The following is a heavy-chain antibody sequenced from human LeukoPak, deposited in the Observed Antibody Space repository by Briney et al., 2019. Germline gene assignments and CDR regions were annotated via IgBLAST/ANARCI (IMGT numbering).Heavy chain of an antibody. J-gene: IGHJ3*02. Sequence: PSETLSRTCTVSGGSISSYYWSWIRQPPGKGLEWIGYIYYSGSTNYNPSLKSRVTISVDTSKNQFSLKLSSVTAADTAVYYCARGLNYDFWSGSHAFDIWGQGTMVTVSS. D-gene: IGHD3-3*01. V-gene: IGHV4-59*01. CDR1: GGSISSYY. CDR3: ARGLNYDFWSGSHAFDI. CDR2: IYYSGST.